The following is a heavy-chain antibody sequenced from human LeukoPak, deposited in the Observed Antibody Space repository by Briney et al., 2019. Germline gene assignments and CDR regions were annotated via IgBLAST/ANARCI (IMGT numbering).Heavy chain of an antibody. Sequence: PSETLSLTCTVSGGSISSSSYYWSWIRQPPGKGLEWIGEINHSGSTNYNPSLKSRVTISVDTSKNRFSLKLSSVTAADTAVYYCARGHNGYDSLYYYYMDVWGKGTTVTVSS. V-gene: IGHV4-39*07. CDR1: GGSISSSSYY. D-gene: IGHD5-12*01. CDR3: ARGHNGYDSLYYYYMDV. CDR2: INHSGST. J-gene: IGHJ6*03.